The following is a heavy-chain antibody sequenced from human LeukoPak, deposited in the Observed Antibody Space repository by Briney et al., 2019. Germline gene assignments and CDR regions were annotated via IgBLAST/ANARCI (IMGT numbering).Heavy chain of an antibody. CDR1: GFTFRSYE. Sequence: GGSLRLSCAASGFTFRSYEMNWVRQAPGKGLEWLSSISSSASPIYYADSVKGRFTISRDNAKNSLYLQMSSLRAEDTAVYYCARFSWELPFDYWGQGTLVTVSS. CDR3: ARFSWELPFDY. D-gene: IGHD1-26*01. CDR2: ISSSASPI. V-gene: IGHV3-48*03. J-gene: IGHJ4*01.